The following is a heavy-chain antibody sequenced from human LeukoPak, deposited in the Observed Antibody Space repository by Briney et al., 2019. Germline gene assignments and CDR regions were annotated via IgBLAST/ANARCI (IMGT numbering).Heavy chain of an antibody. D-gene: IGHD1-26*01. CDR1: GFTFSSYA. V-gene: IGHV3-30*04. J-gene: IGHJ4*02. CDR2: RSYDGSNK. CDR3: ARRSGIVGAPIDY. Sequence: GGSLRLSCAASGFTFSSYAMHWVRQAPCKGLELVAVRSYDGSNKYYADSVKGRFTISRDTSKNTLYLQMNSLRAEDTAVYYCARRSGIVGAPIDYWGQGTLVTVSS.